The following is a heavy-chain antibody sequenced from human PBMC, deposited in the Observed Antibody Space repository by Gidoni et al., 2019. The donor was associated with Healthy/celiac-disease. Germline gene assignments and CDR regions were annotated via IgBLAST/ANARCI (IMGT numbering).Heavy chain of an antibody. CDR2: ISYDGSNK. J-gene: IGHJ3*02. CDR1: GFTFSSYG. D-gene: IGHD1-26*01. Sequence: GVVQPGRSLRLSCAASGFTFSSYGMHWVRQAPGKGLEWVAVISYDGSNKYYADSVKGRFTISSDNSKNTLYLQMNSLRAEDTAVYYCAKEPEGDFDIWGQGTMVTVSS. V-gene: IGHV3-30*18. CDR3: AKEPEGDFDI.